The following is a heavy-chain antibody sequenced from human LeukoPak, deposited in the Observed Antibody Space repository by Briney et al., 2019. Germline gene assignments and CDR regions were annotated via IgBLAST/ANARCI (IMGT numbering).Heavy chain of an antibody. Sequence: PGGSLRLSCAASGFTFSSYGMHWVRQAPGKGLEWVALIRYDGSNKYYADSVKGRFTISRDNSKNTLYLQMNSLRAEDTAIYYCASYIRAPFDVWGQGTMVTVSS. CDR1: GFTFSSYG. CDR2: IRYDGSNK. V-gene: IGHV3-30*02. J-gene: IGHJ3*01. CDR3: ASYIRAPFDV. D-gene: IGHD3-16*02.